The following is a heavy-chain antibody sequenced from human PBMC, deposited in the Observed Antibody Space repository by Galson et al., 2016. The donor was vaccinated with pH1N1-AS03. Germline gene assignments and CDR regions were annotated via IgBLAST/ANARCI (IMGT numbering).Heavy chain of an antibody. CDR2: AAPAGPT. J-gene: IGHJ6*04. CDR3: AVWGYIPGTHGLDV. Sequence: SLRLSCAAFGFILRNYDMHWVRQARGKGLEWVAIAAPAGPTYYEDSVKGRNTISTEVNQNSFSLHMDSLRADDTAVYYCAVWGYIPGTHGLDVWGKGTTVTVSS. D-gene: IGHD5-12*01. CDR1: GFILRNYD. V-gene: IGHV3-13*01.